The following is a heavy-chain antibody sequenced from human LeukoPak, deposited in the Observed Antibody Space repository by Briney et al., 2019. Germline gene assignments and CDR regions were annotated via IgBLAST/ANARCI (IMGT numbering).Heavy chain of an antibody. CDR2: INPSGGST. Sequence: ASVKVSCKASGYTFTSYYMHWVRQAPGQGLEWMGIINPSGGSTSYAQKFQGRVTMTRDMSTSTVYMELSSLRSEDTAVYYCAGVSGYCSGGSCYDYWGQGTLVTVSS. J-gene: IGHJ4*02. CDR1: GYTFTSYY. V-gene: IGHV1-46*01. D-gene: IGHD2-15*01. CDR3: AGVSGYCSGGSCYDY.